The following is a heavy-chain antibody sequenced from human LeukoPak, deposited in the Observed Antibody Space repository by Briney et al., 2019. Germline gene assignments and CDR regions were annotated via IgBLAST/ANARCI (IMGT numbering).Heavy chain of an antibody. J-gene: IGHJ4*02. V-gene: IGHV4-4*07. CDR1: GGSMSSYY. CDR2: IYTSGST. Sequence: SETLSLTCTVSGGSMSSYYWSWIRQPAGKGLEWIGRIYTSGSTNYNPSLKSRVTMSVDTSKNQFSLKLSSVTAADTAVYYCAREGPGYSYGSTFDYWGQGTLVTVSS. CDR3: AREGPGYSYGSTFDY. D-gene: IGHD5-18*01.